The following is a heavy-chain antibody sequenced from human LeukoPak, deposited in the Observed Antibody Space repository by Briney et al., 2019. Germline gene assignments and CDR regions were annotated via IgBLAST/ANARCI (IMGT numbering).Heavy chain of an antibody. J-gene: IGHJ5*02. CDR3: AREQTYSSSWYAGWFDP. CDR1: GGTFSSYA. D-gene: IGHD6-13*01. V-gene: IGHV1-69*05. CDR2: IIPIFGTA. Sequence: GASVKVSCKASGGTFSSYATSWVRQAPGQGLEWMGGIIPIFGTANYAQKFRGRVTITTDESTSTAYMELSSLRSEDTAVYYCAREQTYSSSWYAGWFDPWGQGTLVTVSS.